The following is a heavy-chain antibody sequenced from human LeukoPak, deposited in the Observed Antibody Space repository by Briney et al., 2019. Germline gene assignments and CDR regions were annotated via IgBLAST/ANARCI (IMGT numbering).Heavy chain of an antibody. Sequence: PSGTLSLTCAVYGGSFSGYYWSWIRQPPGKGLEWIGEINHSGSTNYNPSLKSRVTISVDTSKNQFSLKLSSVTAADTAVYYCARGVTMVRGVIGFDYWGQGTLVTVSS. CDR2: INHSGST. CDR1: GGSFSGYY. J-gene: IGHJ4*02. CDR3: ARGVTMVRGVIGFDY. V-gene: IGHV4-34*01. D-gene: IGHD3-10*01.